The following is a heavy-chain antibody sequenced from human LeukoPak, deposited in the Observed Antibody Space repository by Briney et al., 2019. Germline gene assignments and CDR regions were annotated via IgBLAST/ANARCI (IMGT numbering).Heavy chain of an antibody. D-gene: IGHD2-2*01. CDR3: AKIDRQYCSRSSCYALDY. Sequence: ESLKISCKGSGNSFTNYWIGWVRQMPEKGLEWMGIIYPGDSDTRYSPTFQGQVTISADKSITTAYLQWSSLKASDTAIYYCAKIDRQYCSRSSCYALDYWGQGTQVTVSS. J-gene: IGHJ4*02. V-gene: IGHV5-51*01. CDR1: GNSFTNYW. CDR2: IYPGDSDT.